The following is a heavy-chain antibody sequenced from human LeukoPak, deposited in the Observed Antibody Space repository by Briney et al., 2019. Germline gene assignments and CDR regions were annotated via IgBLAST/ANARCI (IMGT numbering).Heavy chain of an antibody. Sequence: GGSLRLSCAASGFTVSSNYMSWVRQAPGKGLEWVSVIYSGGSTYYADSMKGRFTISRDNSKNTLYLQMNSLRAEDTAVYYCAAAMRYYYYGMDVWGQGTTVTVSS. D-gene: IGHD2-2*01. J-gene: IGHJ6*02. CDR2: IYSGGST. CDR3: AAAMRYYYYGMDV. V-gene: IGHV3-53*01. CDR1: GFTVSSNY.